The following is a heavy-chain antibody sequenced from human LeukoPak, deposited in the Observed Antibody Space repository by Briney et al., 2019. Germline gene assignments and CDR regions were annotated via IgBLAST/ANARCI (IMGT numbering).Heavy chain of an antibody. V-gene: IGHV3-53*01. CDR1: GFTVSSNY. CDR2: IYSGGST. CDR3: ARGGQQLLDYFDY. Sequence: GGSLRLSCAASGFTVSSNYMSWVRQAPGKGLEWVSVIYSGGSTYYAASVKGRFTISRDNSKNTLYLQMNRLRAEDTAVYYCARGGQQLLDYFDYWGQATLVTVS. J-gene: IGHJ4*02. D-gene: IGHD6-13*01.